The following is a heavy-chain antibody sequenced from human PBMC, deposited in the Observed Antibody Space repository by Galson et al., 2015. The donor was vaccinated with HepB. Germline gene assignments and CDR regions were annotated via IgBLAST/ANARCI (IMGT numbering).Heavy chain of an antibody. D-gene: IGHD3-22*01. V-gene: IGHV4-59*08. J-gene: IGHJ4*02. CDR1: GGSISSYY. CDR3: ARSYYDSSGYYSGNDY. CDR2: IYSSGST. Sequence: SETLSLTCTVSGGSISSYYWSWIRQPPGKGLEWIGYIYSSGSTNYNPSLKSRVTISVDTSKNQFSLKLSSVTAADTAVYYCARSYYDSSGYYSGNDYWGQGTLVTVSS.